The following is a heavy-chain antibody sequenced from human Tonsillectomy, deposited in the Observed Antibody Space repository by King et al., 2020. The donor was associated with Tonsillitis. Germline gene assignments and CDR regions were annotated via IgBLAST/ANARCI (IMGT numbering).Heavy chain of an antibody. CDR2: INATTGST. V-gene: IGHV3-23*04. D-gene: IGHD3-22*01. J-gene: IGHJ4*02. CDR3: AKVDSSDYYYGYFDY. CDR1: GVTFSTYA. Sequence: VQLVESGGGLVQPGGSLRLACAASGVTFSTYAMSWVRQAPGKGLEWVSAINATTGSTYYADSVKGRFTISRDNSKNMLYLQMNSLRADDTAVYYCAKVDSSDYYYGYFDYWGQGTLVTVSS.